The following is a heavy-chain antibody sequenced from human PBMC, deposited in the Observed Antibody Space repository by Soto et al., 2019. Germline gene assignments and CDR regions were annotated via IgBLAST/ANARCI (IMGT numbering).Heavy chain of an antibody. CDR2: FNSDASST. CDR3: AREGQRDIYFDY. CDR1: GFTFSSYW. V-gene: IGHV3-74*01. Sequence: GGSLRLSCAASGFTFSSYWMHWVRQAPGKGLVWVSRFNSDASSTTYADSVKGRFTISRDNAKNTFYLQMNSLRAEDTAVYYCAREGQRDIYFDYWVQGTLVTVSS. D-gene: IGHD5-12*01. J-gene: IGHJ4*02.